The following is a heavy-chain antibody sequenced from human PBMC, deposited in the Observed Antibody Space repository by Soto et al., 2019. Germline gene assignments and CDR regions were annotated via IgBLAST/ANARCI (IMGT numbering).Heavy chain of an antibody. CDR2: INSSGRT. CDR1: GFNLNTYA. CDR3: AKDSRSPAP. Sequence: GGSLRLSCAASGFNLNTYAMSWVRQAPGKGLEWVSGINSSGRTFYIDSVKGRFTVSRDISKNTMFLEMNGLRAEDTAIYYCAKDSRSPAPWGQGILVTVSS. J-gene: IGHJ5*02. V-gene: IGHV3-23*01. D-gene: IGHD6-6*01.